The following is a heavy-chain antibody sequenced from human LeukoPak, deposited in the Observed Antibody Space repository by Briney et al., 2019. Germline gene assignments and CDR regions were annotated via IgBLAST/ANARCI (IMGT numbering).Heavy chain of an antibody. CDR1: GFTFSSYA. D-gene: IGHD4-17*01. Sequence: PGRSLRLSCAASGFTFSSYAMHWVRQAPGKGLEWVAVISYDGSNKYYADSVKGRFTISRDNSKNTLYLQMNSLRAEDTAVYYCARDSTVTTPQYYFDYWGQGTLVTVSS. J-gene: IGHJ4*02. V-gene: IGHV3-30-3*01. CDR2: ISYDGSNK. CDR3: ARDSTVTTPQYYFDY.